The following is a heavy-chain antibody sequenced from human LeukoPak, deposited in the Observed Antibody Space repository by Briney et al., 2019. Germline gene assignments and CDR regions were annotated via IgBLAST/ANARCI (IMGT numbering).Heavy chain of an antibody. CDR3: AREGGSTSWLSRQRGSYYYMDV. V-gene: IGHV3-21*01. Sequence: GGSLRLSCAASGFTFSSYAMSWVRQAPGKGLEWVSSISSSSSYIYYADSVKGRFTISRDNAKNSLYLQMNSLRAEDTAMYYCAREGGSTSWLSRQRGSYYYMDVWGKGTTVTISS. D-gene: IGHD2-2*01. CDR1: GFTFSSYA. J-gene: IGHJ6*03. CDR2: ISSSSSYI.